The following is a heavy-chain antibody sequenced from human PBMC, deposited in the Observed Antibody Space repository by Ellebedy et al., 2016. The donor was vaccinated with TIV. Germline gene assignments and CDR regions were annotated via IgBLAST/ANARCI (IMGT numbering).Heavy chain of an antibody. CDR1: GGSISPYY. J-gene: IGHJ3*02. CDR3: ARDLEQQLVRGHDAFDI. V-gene: IGHV4-59*01. D-gene: IGHD6-13*01. CDR2: ISYSGST. Sequence: MPSETLSLTCTVSGGSISPYYWSWIRQPPGKGLEWIGYISYSGSTNYNPSLQSRVTISVDASKNQFSLKLTSVTAADTAVYYCARDLEQQLVRGHDAFDIWGQGTMVTVSS.